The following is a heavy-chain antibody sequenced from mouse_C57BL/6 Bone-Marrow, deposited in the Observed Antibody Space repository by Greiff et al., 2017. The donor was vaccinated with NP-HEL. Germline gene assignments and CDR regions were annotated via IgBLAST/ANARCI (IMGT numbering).Heavy chain of an antibody. CDR1: GFSLTSYG. Sequence: VQVVESGPGLVQPSQSLSITCTVSGFSLTSYGVHWVRQSPGKGLEWLGVIWSGGSTDYNAAFISRLSISKDNSKSQVFFKMNSLQADDTAIYYCARNLGGFAYWGQGTLVTVSA. CDR3: ARNLGGFAY. D-gene: IGHD3-3*01. J-gene: IGHJ3*01. V-gene: IGHV2-2*01. CDR2: IWSGGST.